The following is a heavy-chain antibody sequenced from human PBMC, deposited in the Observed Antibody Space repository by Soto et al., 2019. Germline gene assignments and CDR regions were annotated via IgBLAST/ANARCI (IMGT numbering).Heavy chain of an antibody. CDR3: AVVGGCSSTSCYNSIWFDP. Sequence: ASVKVSCKASGGTFSSYAISWVRQAPGQGLEWMGGIIPIFGTANYAQKFQGRVTITADESTSTAYMELSSLRSEDTAVYYRAVVGGCSSTSCYNSIWFDPWGQGTLVTVSS. CDR1: GGTFSSYA. V-gene: IGHV1-69*13. J-gene: IGHJ5*02. D-gene: IGHD2-2*02. CDR2: IIPIFGTA.